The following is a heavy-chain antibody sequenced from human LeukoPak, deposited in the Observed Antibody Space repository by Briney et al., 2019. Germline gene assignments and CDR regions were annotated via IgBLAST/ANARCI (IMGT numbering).Heavy chain of an antibody. CDR1: GFTFSSYG. D-gene: IGHD6-19*01. Sequence: GGSLRLSCAASGFTFSSYGMHWVRQAPGKGLEWVAVISYDGSNKYYADSVKGRFTISRDNSKNTLYLQMNSLRAEDTAVYYCANLKASIAVAGIEEDYWGQGTLVTVSS. V-gene: IGHV3-30*18. CDR2: ISYDGSNK. J-gene: IGHJ4*02. CDR3: ANLKASIAVAGIEEDY.